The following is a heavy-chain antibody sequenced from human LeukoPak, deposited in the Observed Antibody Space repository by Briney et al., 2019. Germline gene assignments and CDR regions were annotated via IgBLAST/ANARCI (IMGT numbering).Heavy chain of an antibody. J-gene: IGHJ4*02. V-gene: IGHV4-59*01. D-gene: IGHD3-10*01. CDR3: ARVGYSSSGNYYNDRGAFDY. CDR1: GGSISSYY. Sequence: PSETLSLTCTVSGGSISSYYWSWIRQPPGKGLEWIGYIYYSGSTNYNPSLESRVTISVDTSKNQFSLKLSSVTAADTAVYYCARVGYSSSGNYYNDRGAFDYWGQGTLVTVSS. CDR2: IYYSGST.